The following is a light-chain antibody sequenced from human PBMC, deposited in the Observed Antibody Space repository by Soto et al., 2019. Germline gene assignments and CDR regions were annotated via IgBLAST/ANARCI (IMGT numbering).Light chain of an antibody. CDR3: QQYGSSAPIT. CDR2: DTS. Sequence: EIVLTQSAGTVSLSPGERATLSCRASQSVNNYLAWYQQKPGQAPRLLIYDTSDRASGIPARFSGSGSGTDFTLTISSLEPEDFALYYCQQYGSSAPITFGQGERLEIK. V-gene: IGKV3-20*01. CDR1: QSVNNY. J-gene: IGKJ5*01.